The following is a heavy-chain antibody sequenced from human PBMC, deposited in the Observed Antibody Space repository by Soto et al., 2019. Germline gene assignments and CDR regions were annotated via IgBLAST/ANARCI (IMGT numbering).Heavy chain of an antibody. D-gene: IGHD3-22*01. Sequence: GGSLRLSCAASGFTFSSYDMHWVRQATGKGLEWVSAIGTAGDTYYPGSVKGRFTISRENAQNSLYLQMNSLRAEDTAVYYCARGLNYYDSSGYLEDFDYWGQGTLVTVSS. CDR2: IGTAGDT. CDR3: ARGLNYYDSSGYLEDFDY. J-gene: IGHJ4*02. CDR1: GFTFSSYD. V-gene: IGHV3-13*01.